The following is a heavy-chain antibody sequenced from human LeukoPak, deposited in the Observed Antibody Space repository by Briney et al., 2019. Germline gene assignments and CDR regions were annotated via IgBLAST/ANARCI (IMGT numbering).Heavy chain of an antibody. Sequence: GGSLRLSCAASGFTISSCGMHWVRQAPGMSLEWVAMISYDGKNKYYADSVRGRFTISRDNSKNSLYLQMNSLRAEDTAVYYCARDKLWFGELKDNWFDPWGQGTLVTVSS. CDR3: ARDKLWFGELKDNWFDP. J-gene: IGHJ5*02. D-gene: IGHD3-10*01. CDR1: GFTISSCG. CDR2: ISYDGKNK. V-gene: IGHV3-30*03.